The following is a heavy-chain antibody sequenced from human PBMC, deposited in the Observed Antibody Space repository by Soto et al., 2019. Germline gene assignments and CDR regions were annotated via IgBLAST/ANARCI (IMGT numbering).Heavy chain of an antibody. J-gene: IGHJ3*02. CDR3: ARPIVGATSEVFDI. V-gene: IGHV3-30-3*01. D-gene: IGHD1-26*01. Sequence: PGGSLRLSCAASGFTFSSYAMHWVRQAPGKGLEWVAVISYDGSNKYYADSVKGRFTISRDNSKNTLYLQMNSLRAEDTAVYYCARPIVGATSEVFDIWGQGTMVTVSS. CDR1: GFTFSSYA. CDR2: ISYDGSNK.